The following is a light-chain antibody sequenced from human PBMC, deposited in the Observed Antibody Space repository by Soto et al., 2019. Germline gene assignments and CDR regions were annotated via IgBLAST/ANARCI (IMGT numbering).Light chain of an antibody. Sequence: DIQMTQAPSSPSASVGDRVTITCRASQPIDTSLNWYQQKPGNAPRLLIYAASSLQSGVPLRFSGSGSGTDFTLTISSLQPEDFATYYCQQSYSSPFTFGPGTTVDI. CDR3: QQSYSSPFT. J-gene: IGKJ3*01. CDR1: QPIDTS. CDR2: AAS. V-gene: IGKV1-39*01.